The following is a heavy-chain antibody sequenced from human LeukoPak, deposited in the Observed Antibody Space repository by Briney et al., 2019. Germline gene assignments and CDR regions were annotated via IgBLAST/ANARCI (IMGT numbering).Heavy chain of an antibody. CDR3: ARLHALRAEEFDP. V-gene: IGHV4-59*01. D-gene: IGHD3-16*01. CDR2: IYYNGVP. CDR1: GVSINNYY. Sequence: SETLSLTCTVSGVSINNYYWSWIRQPPGRGLELLGYIYYNGVPNYNPSLKSRLTISVDTSKNQFSLKLTSVTAADTAVYYCARLHALRAEEFDPWGQGTLVTVSS. J-gene: IGHJ5*02.